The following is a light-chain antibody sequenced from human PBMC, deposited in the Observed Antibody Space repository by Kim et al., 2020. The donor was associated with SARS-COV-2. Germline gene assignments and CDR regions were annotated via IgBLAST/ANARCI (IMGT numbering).Light chain of an antibody. Sequence: GQRVTISCSGGSANLGRNYVDWYQHVPGAAPKLLIYRGNNRPSGVPDRFAGSKSDNSASLVISGLRSEDEADYYCAAWDDSLSAYVFGTGTKVTVL. J-gene: IGLJ1*01. V-gene: IGLV1-47*01. CDR2: RGN. CDR1: SANLGRNY. CDR3: AAWDDSLSAYV.